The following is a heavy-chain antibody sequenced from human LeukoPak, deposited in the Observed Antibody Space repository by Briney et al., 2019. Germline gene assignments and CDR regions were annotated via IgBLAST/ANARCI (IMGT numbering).Heavy chain of an antibody. V-gene: IGHV4-59*01. D-gene: IGHD3-10*01. J-gene: IGHJ4*02. CDR1: GGSISSYY. CDR3: ARVHYDSRSYTFDY. CDR2: IYCSGST. Sequence: SETLSLTCTVSGGSISSYYWTWIRQPPGMGLEWIGYIYCSGSTNYNPSLKSRVTMSVDTSKNQFSLKLSSVTAADTAVYYCARVHYDSRSYTFDYWGQGTLVTVSS.